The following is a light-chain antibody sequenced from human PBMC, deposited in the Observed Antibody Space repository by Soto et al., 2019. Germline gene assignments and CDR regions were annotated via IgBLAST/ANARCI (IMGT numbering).Light chain of an antibody. J-gene: IGLJ1*01. CDR3: SSYTSSTFYV. Sequence: QSVLTQPASVSGSPGRSITASCTGTSSDVGGYNYVSWYQQHAGKAPKLMIYEVTNRPSGVSNRFSGSRSGNTASLTISGLQAEDEADYYCSSYTSSTFYVFGTGTKVTVL. CDR1: SSDVGGYNY. V-gene: IGLV2-14*01. CDR2: EVT.